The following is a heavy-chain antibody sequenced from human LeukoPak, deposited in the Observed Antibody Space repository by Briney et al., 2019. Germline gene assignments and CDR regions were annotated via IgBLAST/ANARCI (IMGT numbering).Heavy chain of an antibody. CDR1: GGSIDFYY. V-gene: IGHV4-59*12. CDR3: ARPEQKQQPALDAFDI. D-gene: IGHD6-13*01. Sequence: PSEALSLTCTVSGGSIDFYYWSWIRQPPGKGLEWIGYIFYNGSANYNSSLKSRVTISLDTAKNQFSLKLSSVTAADTAVYYCARPEQKQQPALDAFDIWGQGTTVTVSS. CDR2: IFYNGSA. J-gene: IGHJ3*02.